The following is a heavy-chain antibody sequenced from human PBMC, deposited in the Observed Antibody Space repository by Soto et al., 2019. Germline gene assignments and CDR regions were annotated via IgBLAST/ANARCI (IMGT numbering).Heavy chain of an antibody. V-gene: IGHV3-30-3*01. CDR3: ARGDGISGPEGY. CDR2: ISYDGSNK. CDR1: GFTFSSYA. D-gene: IGHD2-15*01. Sequence: ESVGGVVQPGRSLRLSCATSGFTFSSYAMHWVRQAPGKGPEWVAIISYDGSNKYYADSVKGRFIISRDNSKNTLFLQMNSLRTEDTAVYHCARGDGISGPEGYWGQGTLVTVSS. J-gene: IGHJ4*02.